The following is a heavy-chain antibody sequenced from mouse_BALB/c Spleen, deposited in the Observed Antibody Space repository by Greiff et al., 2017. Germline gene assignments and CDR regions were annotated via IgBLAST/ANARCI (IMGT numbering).Heavy chain of an antibody. CDR2: IWAGGST. J-gene: IGHJ2*01. V-gene: IGHV2-9*02. CDR3: AREGGGYFDY. Sequence: VQRVESGPGLVAPSQSLSITCTVSGFSLTSYGVHWVRQPPGKGLEWLGVIWAGGSTNYNSALMSRLSISKDNSKSQVFLKMNSLQTDDTTMYYLAREGGGYFDYRGQGTTLTVSS. CDR1: GFSLTSYG.